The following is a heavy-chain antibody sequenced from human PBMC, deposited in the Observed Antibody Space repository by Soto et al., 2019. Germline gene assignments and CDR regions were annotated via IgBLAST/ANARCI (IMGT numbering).Heavy chain of an antibody. D-gene: IGHD1-26*01. V-gene: IGHV3-23*01. CDR3: AKNQGVELVPLATVDWFDP. CDR1: GFIFENFG. Sequence: GGSLRLCCAASGFIFENFGMSWVRQAPGKGLEWISSISGSGFKKYYADSVKGRFTISRDNSKSTVYLELNNLSAEDTAVYHCAKNQGVELVPLATVDWFDPWGQGSVVTVSS. CDR2: ISGSGFKK. J-gene: IGHJ5*02.